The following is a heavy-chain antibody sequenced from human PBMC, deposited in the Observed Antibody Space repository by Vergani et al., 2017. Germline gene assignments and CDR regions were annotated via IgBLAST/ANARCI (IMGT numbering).Heavy chain of an antibody. J-gene: IGHJ4*02. CDR1: GYTFSNYY. Sequence: QVQVVQSGAEVKKSGASVKVSCKTSGYTFSNYYMHWVRQAPGQGLEWMGIINPSGGHTNYAQKFQGRVTMTRDTSTSTVYMELSSLRSEDTAIDYCARGDYSILTGYRYWGQGTLVTVSA. D-gene: IGHD3-9*01. CDR3: ARGDYSILTGYRY. CDR2: INPSGGHT. V-gene: IGHV1-46*03.